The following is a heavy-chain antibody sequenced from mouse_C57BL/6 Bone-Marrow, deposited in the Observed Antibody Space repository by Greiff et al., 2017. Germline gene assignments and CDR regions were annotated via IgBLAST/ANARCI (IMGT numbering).Heavy chain of an antibody. Sequence: EVMLVESGGGLVQSGRSLRLSCATSGFTFSDFYMEWVRQAPGKGLEWIAVSRNKATDYTTEYSASVKGRFIVSRVTSQRIIYLQMNALRAEDTAFYYYARDANCGNYVRFAYWGQGTLVTVSA. V-gene: IGHV7-1*01. CDR2: SRNKATDYTT. CDR3: ARDANCGNYVRFAY. D-gene: IGHD2-1*01. CDR1: GFTFSDFY. J-gene: IGHJ3*01.